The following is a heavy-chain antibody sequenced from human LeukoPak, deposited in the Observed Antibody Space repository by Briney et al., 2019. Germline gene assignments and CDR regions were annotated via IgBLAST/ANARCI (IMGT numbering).Heavy chain of an antibody. V-gene: IGHV3-23*01. CDR1: GFTFSKAW. Sequence: GGSLRLSCAVSGFTFSKAWMSWVRQAPGKGLEWVSAISGSGGSTYYADSVKGRFTISRDNSKNTLYLQMNSLRAEDTAVYFCGKSGQFDSWGQGTLVIVSS. J-gene: IGHJ5*01. CDR2: ISGSGGST. CDR3: GKSGQFDS. D-gene: IGHD2-8*02.